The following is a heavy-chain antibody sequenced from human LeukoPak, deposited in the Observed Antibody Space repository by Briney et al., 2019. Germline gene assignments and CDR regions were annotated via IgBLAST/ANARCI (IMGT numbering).Heavy chain of an antibody. V-gene: IGHV3-23*01. J-gene: IGHJ4*02. CDR2: IVGSGVST. CDR1: GFTFSSYA. D-gene: IGHD1-26*01. CDR3: AKDLGATPTSVAF. Sequence: GGSLRLSCAASGFTFSSYAMSWVRQAPGKGLEWVSAIVGSGVSTYYTDSVKGRCAISRDNSKNTLYLELNRLRAEDTAVYYCAKDLGATPTSVAFWGQGTLVTVSS.